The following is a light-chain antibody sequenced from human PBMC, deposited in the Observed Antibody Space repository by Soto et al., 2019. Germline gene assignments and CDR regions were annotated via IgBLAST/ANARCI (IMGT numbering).Light chain of an antibody. Sequence: DLVMTQSPLSLPVTPGEPASISCRSNQSLLHSNGYNYLDWYLQKPGQSPQLLIYLGSNRASGVPDRFSGSGSGTDFTLKISRVEAEDVGVYYCMQALQTPLFTFGPGTKVDI. J-gene: IGKJ3*01. CDR2: LGS. CDR3: MQALQTPLFT. CDR1: QSLLHSNGYNY. V-gene: IGKV2-28*01.